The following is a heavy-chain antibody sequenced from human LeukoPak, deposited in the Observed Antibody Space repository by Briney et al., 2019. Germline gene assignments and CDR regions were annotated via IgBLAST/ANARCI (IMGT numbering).Heavy chain of an antibody. CDR1: GFTYSTYA. D-gene: IGHD1-26*01. CDR2: ISGSGGST. CDR3: AKARQWELLAFDY. V-gene: IGHV3-23*01. Sequence: GGSLRLSCAASGFTYSTYAMSWVRQAPGKGLEWVSTISGSGGSTYYADSVKGRFTISRDNSKNTLYLQMNSPRAEDTSVYYCAKARQWELLAFDYWGQGTLVTVSS. J-gene: IGHJ4*02.